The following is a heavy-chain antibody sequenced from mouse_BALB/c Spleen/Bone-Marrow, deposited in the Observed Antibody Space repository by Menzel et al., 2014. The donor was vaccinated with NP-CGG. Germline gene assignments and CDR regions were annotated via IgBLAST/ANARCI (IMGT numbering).Heavy chain of an antibody. CDR1: GYNFISYW. V-gene: IGHV1S81*02. CDR2: INPGNGRT. CDR3: ARWGKGYFDV. J-gene: IGHJ1*01. D-gene: IGHD1-3*01. Sequence: VKLMESGAELVKPGASVKLSCKASGYNFISYWIHWVKRRPGQGLEWIGEINPGNGRTNYNEKFKNKATLTIDKSSSTAYMQLSRLTSEDSAVYYCARWGKGYFDVWGAGTTVTVSS.